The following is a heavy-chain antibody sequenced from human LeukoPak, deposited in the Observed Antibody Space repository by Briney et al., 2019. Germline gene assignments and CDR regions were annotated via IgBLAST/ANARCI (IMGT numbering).Heavy chain of an antibody. CDR1: GGSISSYY. Sequence: PSETLSLTCTVSGGSISSYYWSWIRQPAGKGLEWIGRIYTSGSTNYNPSLKSRVTMSVDTSKNQFSLKLSSVTAADTAVYYCARSLDPLWYYDSSGYYPWGQGTLVTVSS. J-gene: IGHJ5*02. CDR2: IYTSGST. CDR3: ARSLDPLWYYDSSGYYP. V-gene: IGHV4-4*07. D-gene: IGHD3-22*01.